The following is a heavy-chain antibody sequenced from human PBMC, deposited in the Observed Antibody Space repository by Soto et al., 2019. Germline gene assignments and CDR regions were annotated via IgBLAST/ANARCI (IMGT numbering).Heavy chain of an antibody. CDR2: RYEGGST. D-gene: IGHD3-3*01. CDR1: GSPVSTFY. J-gene: IGHJ6*02. V-gene: IGHV4-59*02. Sequence: QLQLQESNPGPLKPSETLSLTCTVSGSPVSTFYWNWIRQSPGTGLEWIGYRYEGGSTHYNPSLKSPVTIKIDSSKNQFSLNLRSVTPADTAVYYCARGQFLYYHYGLDVWGQGTSVSVSS. CDR3: ARGQFLYYHYGLDV.